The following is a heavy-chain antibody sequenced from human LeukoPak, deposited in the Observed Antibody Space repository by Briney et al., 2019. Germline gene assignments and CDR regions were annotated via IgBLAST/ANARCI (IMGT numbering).Heavy chain of an antibody. V-gene: IGHV4-61*05. CDR2: IYYSGST. J-gene: IGHJ4*02. Sequence: PSETLSLTCTVSGGSISSSSYYWGWIRQPPGKGLEWIGYIYYSGSTNYNPSLKSRVTISVDTSKNQFSLKLSSVTAADTAVYYCARHGIAVAGYDYWGQGTLVTVSS. CDR3: ARHGIAVAGYDY. CDR1: GGSISSSSYY. D-gene: IGHD6-19*01.